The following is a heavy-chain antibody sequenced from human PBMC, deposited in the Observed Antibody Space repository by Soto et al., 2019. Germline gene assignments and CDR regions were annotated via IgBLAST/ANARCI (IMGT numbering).Heavy chain of an antibody. Sequence: ASVKVSCKASGYTFTSYGISWVRQAPGQGLEWMGWISAYNGNTNYAQKLQGRVTMTTDTSTSTAYMELRSLRSDDTAVYYCARDIAVAGDPLYFYYWGQGTLVTVAS. V-gene: IGHV1-18*01. CDR1: GYTFTSYG. D-gene: IGHD6-19*01. J-gene: IGHJ4*02. CDR3: ARDIAVAGDPLYFYY. CDR2: ISAYNGNT.